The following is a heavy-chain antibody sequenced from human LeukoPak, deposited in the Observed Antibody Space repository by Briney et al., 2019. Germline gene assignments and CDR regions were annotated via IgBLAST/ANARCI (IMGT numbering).Heavy chain of an antibody. J-gene: IGHJ3*02. Sequence: GGSLRLSCAASGFTLSNYWMHWVRQAPGKGLVWVSRINSGGRTTGYAGSVKGRFTISRDNAKKMLYLLMNSLRAEDTAVFYCVRDRPSNYYDSSVDAFDIWGRGTMVTVSS. V-gene: IGHV3-74*01. CDR3: VRDRPSNYYDSSVDAFDI. D-gene: IGHD3-22*01. CDR1: GFTLSNYW. CDR2: INSGGRTT.